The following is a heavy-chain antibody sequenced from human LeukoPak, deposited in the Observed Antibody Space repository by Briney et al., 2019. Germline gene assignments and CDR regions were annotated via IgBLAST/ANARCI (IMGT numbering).Heavy chain of an antibody. CDR1: GGSFSGHY. CDR2: INHSGST. V-gene: IGHV4-34*01. J-gene: IGHJ4*02. D-gene: IGHD1-1*01. Sequence: SETLSLTCAVYGGSFSGHYWSWIRQPPGKGLEWIGEINHSGSTNYNPSLKSRVTISVDTSKNQFSLKLSSVTAADTAVYYCAGTTARGLFEYYFDYWGQGTLVTVSS. CDR3: AGTTARGLFEYYFDY.